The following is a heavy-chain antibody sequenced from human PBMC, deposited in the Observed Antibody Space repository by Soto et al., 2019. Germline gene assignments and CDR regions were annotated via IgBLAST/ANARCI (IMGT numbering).Heavy chain of an antibody. V-gene: IGHV3-30*18. CDR2: ISYDGSNK. CDR3: AKDRLEIAVAGTYYYYGMDV. Sequence: PGGSLRLSCAASGFTFSSYGMHWVRQAPGKGLEWVAVISYDGSNKYYADSVKGRFTISRDNSKNTLYLQMNSLRAEDTAVHYCAKDRLEIAVAGTYYYYGMDVWGQGTTVTVSS. CDR1: GFTFSSYG. D-gene: IGHD6-19*01. J-gene: IGHJ6*02.